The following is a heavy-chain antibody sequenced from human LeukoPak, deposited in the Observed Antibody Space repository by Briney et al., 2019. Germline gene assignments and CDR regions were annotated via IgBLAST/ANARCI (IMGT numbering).Heavy chain of an antibody. CDR3: ASRGWLQSPNPPYDYYMDV. J-gene: IGHJ6*03. CDR1: GGSISSYY. V-gene: IGHV4-4*07. Sequence: SETLSLTCTVSGGSISSYYWSWIRQPAGKGLEWIGRIYTSGSTNYNPSLKSRVTISVDKSKNQFSLKLSSVTAADTAVYYCASRGWLQSPNPPYDYYMDVWGKGTTVTVSS. D-gene: IGHD5-24*01. CDR2: IYTSGST.